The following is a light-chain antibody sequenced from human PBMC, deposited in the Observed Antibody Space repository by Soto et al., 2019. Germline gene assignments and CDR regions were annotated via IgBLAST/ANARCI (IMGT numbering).Light chain of an antibody. CDR1: QSISSTS. V-gene: IGKV3-20*01. CDR2: GIS. J-gene: IGKJ1*01. Sequence: EIVLTQSPGTLSLSPGERATLSCRASQSISSTSLAWYQQKPGQAPRLLIYGISSRATGIPDRFSGSGSGTDFTLTIHRLEHEDFAVYFCQHYSNSLWTFGQGTKVEIK. CDR3: QHYSNSLWT.